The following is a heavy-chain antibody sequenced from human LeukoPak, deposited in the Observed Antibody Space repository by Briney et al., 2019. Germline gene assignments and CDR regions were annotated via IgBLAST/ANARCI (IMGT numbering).Heavy chain of an antibody. D-gene: IGHD3-22*01. CDR2: INIGGTNT. Sequence: GGSLRLSCAASGFTFNDYYMSWIRQAPGKGLEWLSYINIGGTNTHYADSVKGRFTISRDNAKNSLYLQMNSLRAEDTAVYYCARDMRFYYDSSGYYSGWFDPWGQGTLVTVSS. V-gene: IGHV3-11*06. J-gene: IGHJ5*02. CDR1: GFTFNDYY. CDR3: ARDMRFYYDSSGYYSGWFDP.